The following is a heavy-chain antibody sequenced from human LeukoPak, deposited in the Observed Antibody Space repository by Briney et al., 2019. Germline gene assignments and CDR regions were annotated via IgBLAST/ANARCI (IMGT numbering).Heavy chain of an antibody. CDR1: GFTFSSYS. CDR2: ISSSSSTI. Sequence: GGSLRLSCAASGFTFSSYSMNWVRQAPGKGLEWVSYISSSSSTIYYADSVKGRFTISRDNAKNSLYLQMNSLRAEDMAVYYCARTGWFGELHFDYWGQGTLVTVSS. D-gene: IGHD3-10*01. V-gene: IGHV3-48*01. CDR3: ARTGWFGELHFDY. J-gene: IGHJ4*02.